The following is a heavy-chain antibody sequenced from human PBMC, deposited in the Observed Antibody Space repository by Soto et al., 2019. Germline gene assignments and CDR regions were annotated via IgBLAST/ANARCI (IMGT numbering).Heavy chain of an antibody. V-gene: IGHV3-73*02. Sequence: EVQLVESGGGLVQPGGSLKLSCAASGFTFSGSAMHWVRQAPGKGLEWVGRIRSKANSYATAYAASVKGRFSISRDDLKNTAYLQMNSLKTEDTAVYYCTTQEMATGYWGQGTLVTVSS. CDR2: IRSKANSYAT. J-gene: IGHJ4*02. D-gene: IGHD5-12*01. CDR3: TTQEMATGY. CDR1: GFTFSGSA.